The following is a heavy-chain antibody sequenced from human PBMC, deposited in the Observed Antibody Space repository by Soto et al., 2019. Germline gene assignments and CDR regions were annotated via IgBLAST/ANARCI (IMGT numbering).Heavy chain of an antibody. CDR2: IYHSWRT. V-gene: IGHV4-4*02. D-gene: IGHD4-4*01. CDR1: GGSISSSNW. Sequence: QVQLQESGPGLVKPSGTLSLTCAVSGGSISSSNWWRWVRQPPGKVLEWIGEIYHSWRTNYNPILKSRVTISGYKSKKQCSQKLSSVTAADTAVYYCAGLLLTTTPYDVFDIWGQGTMVSVSS. CDR3: AGLLLTTTPYDVFDI. J-gene: IGHJ3*02.